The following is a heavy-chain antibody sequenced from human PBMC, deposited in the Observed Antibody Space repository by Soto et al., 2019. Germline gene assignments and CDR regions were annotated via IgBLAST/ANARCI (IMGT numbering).Heavy chain of an antibody. CDR2: INAGNGNT. V-gene: IGHV1-3*01. CDR3: ARDSTGYSSSWLYYYYYYMDV. J-gene: IGHJ6*03. D-gene: IGHD6-13*01. Sequence: ASVKVSCKASGYTFTSYAMHWVRQAPGQRLEWVGWINAGNGNTKYSQKFQGRVTITRDTSASTAYMELSSLGSEDTAVYYCARDSTGYSSSWLYYYYYYMDVWGKGTTVTVSS. CDR1: GYTFTSYA.